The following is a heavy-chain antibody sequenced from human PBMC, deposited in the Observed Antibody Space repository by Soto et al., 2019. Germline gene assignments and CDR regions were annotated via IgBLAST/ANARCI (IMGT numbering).Heavy chain of an antibody. CDR3: XXXXXXXXXXXAFEI. CDR1: GFTLSNYA. J-gene: IGHJ3*02. CDR2: ISGSGVTT. V-gene: IGHV3-23*01. Sequence: EMQLLESGGDLVQPGGSLRLSCAASGFTLSNYAMTWVRQAPGKGLEYISAISGSGVTTYDADSMKGRFTISRDNSKXXXXXXXXXXXXXXXXXXXXXXXXXXXXXXXAFEIWGQGTMVTVSS.